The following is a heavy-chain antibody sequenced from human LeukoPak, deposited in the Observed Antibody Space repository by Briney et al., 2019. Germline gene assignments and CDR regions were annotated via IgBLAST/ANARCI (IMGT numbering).Heavy chain of an antibody. D-gene: IGHD3-10*01. V-gene: IGHV4-30-2*01. Sequence: SETLSLTCAVYGDSISSDTASWSWIRQPPGKGLEWIGYIYHSGSTYYNPSLKSRVTISLDRSKNLFSLNLTSVTAADTAVYYCAREGPHRLRGLVMSYGMDVWGQGTTVTVSS. CDR2: IYHSGST. CDR3: AREGPHRLRGLVMSYGMDV. J-gene: IGHJ6*02. CDR1: GDSISSDTAS.